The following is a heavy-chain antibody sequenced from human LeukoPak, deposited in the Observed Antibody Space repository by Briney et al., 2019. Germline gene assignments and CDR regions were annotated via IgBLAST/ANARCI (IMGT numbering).Heavy chain of an antibody. V-gene: IGHV3-11*03. CDR1: GFTFSDFY. J-gene: IGHJ6*02. CDR2: ISRSSTST. Sequence: PGGSLRLSCAASGFTFSDFYVTWIRQAPGKGLEWVSYISRSSTSTNYADSVKGRFTISRDNAKNSLYLQMNSLRAEDTAVYYCARGHYGMDVWGQGTTVTVSS. CDR3: ARGHYGMDV.